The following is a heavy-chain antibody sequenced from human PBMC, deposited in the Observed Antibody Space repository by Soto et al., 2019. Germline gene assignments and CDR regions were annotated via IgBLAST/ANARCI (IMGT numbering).Heavy chain of an antibody. D-gene: IGHD3-10*01. CDR1: GFTFSAFG. Sequence: QVHLVESGGGVVQPGRSLRISCEASGFTFSAFGMHWVRQAPGKGLEWVAIISYDGILKYYADSVKGRFTISRDTSKSALYLQMNSLRPEDTAVYYCAKDFKISGGHYGSLNYYYGMDVWGQGTTVTVSS. CDR3: AKDFKISGGHYGSLNYYYGMDV. CDR2: ISYDGILK. V-gene: IGHV3-30*18. J-gene: IGHJ6*02.